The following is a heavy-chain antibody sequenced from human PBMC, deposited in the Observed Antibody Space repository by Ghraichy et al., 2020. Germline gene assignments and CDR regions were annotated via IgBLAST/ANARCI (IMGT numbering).Heavy chain of an antibody. CDR3: ATNGRATRTGFEF. J-gene: IGHJ4*02. V-gene: IGHV1-46*01. CDR2: INPDGGGK. D-gene: IGHD1-1*01. Sequence: ASVKVSCKESGYIFTNYHMHWVRPPPGQGLEGMGLINPDGGGKTYAQLFQGGVTMTRDTSTSTGYMELSRLRSEDTAVYYCATNGRATRTGFEFWGQGTLVTVSS. CDR1: GYIFTNYH.